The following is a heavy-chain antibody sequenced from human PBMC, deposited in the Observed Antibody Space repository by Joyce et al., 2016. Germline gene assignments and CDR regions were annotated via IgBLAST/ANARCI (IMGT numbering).Heavy chain of an antibody. Sequence: QVQLVQSGAEVKKPGASVKVSCKASGYSLTNYDINWVRQAPGQRPEWMGWISGYNGSTNYVQKFQGRVTMTTETSTNTAYMELRRLKSEDTAVYYCARSFATFFDSWGQGTLVTVSS. V-gene: IGHV1-18*01. CDR1: GYSLTNYD. CDR2: ISGYNGST. J-gene: IGHJ4*02. CDR3: ARSFATFFDS.